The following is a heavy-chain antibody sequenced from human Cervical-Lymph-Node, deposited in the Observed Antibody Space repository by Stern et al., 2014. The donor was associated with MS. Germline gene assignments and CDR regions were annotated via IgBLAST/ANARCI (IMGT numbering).Heavy chain of an antibody. V-gene: IGHV7-4-1*02. CDR1: GYTFTSYA. Sequence: VQLVESGSELKKPGASVKGSCKASGYTFTSYAMNWVRQAPGQGLEWMGWINTNTGNPTYAQGFTGRFVFSLDTSVSTAYLQISSLKAEDTAVYYCARANRRRIRRGDYYYGMDVWGQGTTVTVSS. D-gene: IGHD3-10*01. J-gene: IGHJ6*02. CDR2: INTNTGNP. CDR3: ARANRRRIRRGDYYYGMDV.